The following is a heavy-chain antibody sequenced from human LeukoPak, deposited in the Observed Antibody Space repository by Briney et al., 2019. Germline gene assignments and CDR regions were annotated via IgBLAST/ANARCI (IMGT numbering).Heavy chain of an antibody. CDR1: GGTFSSYA. CDR2: IIPILGIA. CDR3: ARDPPETIAAAGTDY. J-gene: IGHJ4*02. D-gene: IGHD6-13*01. Sequence: GASVKVSCKASGGTFSSYAISWVRQAPGQGLEWMGRIIPILGIANYAQKFQGRVTITADKSTSTAYMELSSLRSEDTAVYYCARDPPETIAAAGTDYWGQGTLVTVSS. V-gene: IGHV1-69*04.